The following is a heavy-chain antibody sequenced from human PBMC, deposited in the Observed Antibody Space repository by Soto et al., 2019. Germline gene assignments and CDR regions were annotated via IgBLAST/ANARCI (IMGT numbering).Heavy chain of an antibody. V-gene: IGHV3-21*04. CDR3: ARKSSSGMGGSDFLDY. CDR2: INYSGRYM. Sequence: EVELVESGGGLVEPGGSLRLSCAASGFSFSTSDMTWVRQAPGKGLEYVSSINYSGRYMFYAGPLKGRFTLSRDNAKNSLYLQMNSLRAADTAVYYCARKSSSGMGGSDFLDYWGQGTLVAVSA. J-gene: IGHJ4*02. D-gene: IGHD3-10*01. CDR1: GFSFSTSD.